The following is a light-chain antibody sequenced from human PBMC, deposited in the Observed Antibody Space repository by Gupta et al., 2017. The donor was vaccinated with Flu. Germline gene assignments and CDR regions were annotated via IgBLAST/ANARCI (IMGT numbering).Light chain of an antibody. Sequence: SPGKTARITCTGDGLQRNYVRWVQQKPGQALLLIIYRDDRRPAGVPVRFSGSTSGTTVTLTIGVGQIEDEDDYFCYSTGDNNWVFGGGTKVTVL. V-gene: IGLV3-27*01. CDR1: GLQRNY. CDR3: YSTGDNNWV. CDR2: RDD. J-gene: IGLJ3*02.